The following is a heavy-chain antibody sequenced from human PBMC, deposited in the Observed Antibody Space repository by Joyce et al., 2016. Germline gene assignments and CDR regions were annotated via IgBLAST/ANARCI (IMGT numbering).Heavy chain of an antibody. CDR1: GGSISSVTHY. J-gene: IGHJ3*02. CDR2: IYYSGST. D-gene: IGHD3-22*01. Sequence: QVQLQESGPGLVKPSQTLSLTCTVSGGSISSVTHYWRWIRQYSGKGLEWIGYIYYSGSTYYNPYLKSRVTISLDTSENQFSLKLSSVTAADTAVYYCASRSDNSGPHAFDIWGQGTLVTVSS. V-gene: IGHV4-31*03. CDR3: ASRSDNSGPHAFDI.